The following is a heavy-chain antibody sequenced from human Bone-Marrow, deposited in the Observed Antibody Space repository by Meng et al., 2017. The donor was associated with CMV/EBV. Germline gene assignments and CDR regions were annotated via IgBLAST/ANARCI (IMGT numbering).Heavy chain of an antibody. CDR2: ISSSSSYI. Sequence: SCAASGFTFSSYSMNWVRQAPGKGLEWVSSISSSSSYIYYADSVKGRFTISRDNAKNSLYLQMNSLRAEDTAVYYCARDPGYSSSADDYWGQGTLVTVSS. CDR1: GFTFSSYS. J-gene: IGHJ4*02. CDR3: ARDPGYSSSADDY. D-gene: IGHD6-13*01. V-gene: IGHV3-21*01.